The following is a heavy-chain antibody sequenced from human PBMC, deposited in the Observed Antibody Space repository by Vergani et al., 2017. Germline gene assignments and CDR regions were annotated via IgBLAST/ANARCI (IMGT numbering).Heavy chain of an antibody. J-gene: IGHJ4*02. Sequence: QVQLVQSGAEVKKPGSSVKVSCKASGGTFSSYAISWVRQAPGQGLEWMGGIIPIFGTANYALKFQGRVTITADESTSTAYMELSSLRSEDTAVYYCARARDCSSTSCYTNYFDYWGQGTLVTVSS. CDR3: ARARDCSSTSCYTNYFDY. CDR1: GGTFSSYA. CDR2: IIPIFGTA. D-gene: IGHD2-2*02. V-gene: IGHV1-69*01.